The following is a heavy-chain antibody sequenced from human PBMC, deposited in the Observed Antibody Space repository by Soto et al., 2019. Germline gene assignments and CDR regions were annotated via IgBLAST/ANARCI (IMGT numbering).Heavy chain of an antibody. Sequence: QVHLLLQSGAEVKKPGSSVKVSCKASGGTPSNSAISWVRQAPGQGLEWMGGIIPVFCLVKYAQNFQGRVTISADESTNTVYLELSILSPEETAVYYCAGGRIGVFGSRAYYGLDVWGQGTTVTVSS. CDR3: AGGRIGVFGSRAYYGLDV. V-gene: IGHV1-69*01. CDR1: GGTPSNSA. CDR2: IIPVFCLV. J-gene: IGHJ6*02. D-gene: IGHD6-19*01.